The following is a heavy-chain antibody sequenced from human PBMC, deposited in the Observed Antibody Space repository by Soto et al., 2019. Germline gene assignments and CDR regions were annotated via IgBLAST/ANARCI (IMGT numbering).Heavy chain of an antibody. V-gene: IGHV3-30*18. Sequence: GGSLRLSCAASGFTSSSYGMHWVRQAPGKGLEWVAVISYDGSNKYYADSVKGRFTISRDNSKNTLYLQMNSLRAEDTAVYYCAKLSSGSDYWGQGTLVTVSS. CDR1: GFTSSSYG. D-gene: IGHD6-19*01. CDR3: AKLSSGSDY. J-gene: IGHJ4*02. CDR2: ISYDGSNK.